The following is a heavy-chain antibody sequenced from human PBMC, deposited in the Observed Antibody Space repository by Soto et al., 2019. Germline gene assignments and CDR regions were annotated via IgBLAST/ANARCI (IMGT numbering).Heavy chain of an antibody. Sequence: SETLSLTCAVYGGSFSGYYWSWIRQPPGKGLEWIGEINHSGSTNYNPSLKSRVTISVDTSKNQFSLKLSSVTAADTAVYYCARGGSSGWFYYYGMDVWGQGTTVTVSS. CDR3: ARGGSSGWFYYYGMDV. CDR1: GGSFSGYY. D-gene: IGHD6-19*01. CDR2: INHSGST. J-gene: IGHJ6*02. V-gene: IGHV4-34*01.